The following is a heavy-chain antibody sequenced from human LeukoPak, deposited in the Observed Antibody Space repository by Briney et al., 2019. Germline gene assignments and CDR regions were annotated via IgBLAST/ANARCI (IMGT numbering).Heavy chain of an antibody. J-gene: IGHJ5*02. Sequence: TSVKVSCKASGGTFSSYAISWVRQAPGQGLEWMGGIIPIFGTANYAQKFQGRVTITADESTSTAYTELSSLRSDDTAVYYCAREYSSSLGVWFDPWGQGTLVTVSS. V-gene: IGHV1-69*13. D-gene: IGHD6-13*01. CDR1: GGTFSSYA. CDR3: AREYSSSLGVWFDP. CDR2: IIPIFGTA.